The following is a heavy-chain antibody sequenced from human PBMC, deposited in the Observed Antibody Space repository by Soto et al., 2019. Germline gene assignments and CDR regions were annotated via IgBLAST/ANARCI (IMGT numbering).Heavy chain of an antibody. CDR3: AKDSWELDLTFDY. J-gene: IGHJ4*02. D-gene: IGHD1-1*01. Sequence: QVQLVESGGGVVQPGRSLRLSCAASGFTFSSYGMHWVRQAPGKGLEWVAVISYDGSNKYYADSVKGRFTISRDNSKNTLYLQMNSLRAEDTAVYYCAKDSWELDLTFDYWGQGTLVTVSS. CDR1: GFTFSSYG. V-gene: IGHV3-30*18. CDR2: ISYDGSNK.